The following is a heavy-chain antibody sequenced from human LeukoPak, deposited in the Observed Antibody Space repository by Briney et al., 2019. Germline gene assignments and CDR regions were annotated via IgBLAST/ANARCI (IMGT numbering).Heavy chain of an antibody. D-gene: IGHD1-7*01. CDR3: ARGGLITGTTNAFDI. V-gene: IGHV4-61*09. Sequence: SETLSLTCTVSGGSISSGSYHWIWFRQPAGKGQEWIGHIYTSGSTNYNPSLRSRVTISVDTSKNQFSLKLSSVTAADTAVYYCARGGLITGTTNAFDIWGQGTMVTVSS. CDR2: IYTSGST. CDR1: GGSISSGSYH. J-gene: IGHJ3*02.